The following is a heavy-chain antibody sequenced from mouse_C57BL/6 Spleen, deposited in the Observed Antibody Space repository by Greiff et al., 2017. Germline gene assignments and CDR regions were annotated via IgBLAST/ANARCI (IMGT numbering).Heavy chain of an antibody. V-gene: IGHV6-6*01. J-gene: IGHJ1*03. D-gene: IGHD1-1*01. CDR1: GFTFSDAW. CDR2: IRNKANNHAT. CDR3: TRTPVVEGDWYFDV. Sequence: EVKLMESGGGLVQPGGSMKLSCAASGFTFSDAWMDWVRQSPEKGLEWVAEIRNKANNHATYYAESVKGRFTISRDDSKSSVYHQMNSLRAEDTGIYYCTRTPVVEGDWYFDVWGTGTTVTVSS.